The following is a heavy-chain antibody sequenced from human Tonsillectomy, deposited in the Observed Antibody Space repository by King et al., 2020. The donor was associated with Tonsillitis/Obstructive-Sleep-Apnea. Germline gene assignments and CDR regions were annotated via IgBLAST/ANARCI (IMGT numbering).Heavy chain of an antibody. V-gene: IGHV3-48*02. CDR3: ARDRIAVGYCSSTSCYNDY. CDR1: GFTFSSYS. Sequence: VQLVESGGGLVQPGGSLRLFCAASGFTFSSYSMNWVRQAPGKGLEWVSYIISSSSTIYYADSVEGRFTISRENAKNSLWLQMNILRDEDTAVYYCARDRIAVGYCSSTSCYNDYWGQGTLVTVSS. CDR2: IISSSSTI. D-gene: IGHD2-2*02. J-gene: IGHJ4*02.